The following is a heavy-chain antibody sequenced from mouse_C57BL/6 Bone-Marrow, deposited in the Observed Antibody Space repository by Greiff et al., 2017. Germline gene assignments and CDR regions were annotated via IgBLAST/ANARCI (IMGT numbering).Heavy chain of an antibody. CDR3: ARGGWPWYFDV. CDR2: IDPSDSET. D-gene: IGHD1-1*02. CDR1: GYTFTSYW. J-gene: IGHJ1*03. V-gene: IGHV1-52*01. Sequence: VQLQQPGAELVRPGSSVKLSCKASGYTFTSYWMHWVKQRPIQGLEWIGNIDPSDSETHYNQKFKDKATLTVDKSSSTAYMQLSSLTYEDSAVYYCARGGWPWYFDVWGTGTTVTVSS.